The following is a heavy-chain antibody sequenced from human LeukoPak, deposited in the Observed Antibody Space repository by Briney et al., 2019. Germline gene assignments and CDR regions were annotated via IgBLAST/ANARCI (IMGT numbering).Heavy chain of an antibody. J-gene: IGHJ3*02. CDR2: LNTKTGTP. CDR1: GYTFSRNA. CDR3: ARRSPSADAFDI. V-gene: IGHV7-4-1*02. Sequence: ASVKVSCKASGYTFSRNAINWVRQAPGRGLEWMGWLNTKTGTPTYAQGFTGRIVFSLDISVSTTYLQISNLKPEDTAVYYCARRSPSADAFDIWGQGTMVTVSS.